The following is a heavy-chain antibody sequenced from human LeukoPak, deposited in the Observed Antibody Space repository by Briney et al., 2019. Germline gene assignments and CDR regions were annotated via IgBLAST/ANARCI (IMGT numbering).Heavy chain of an antibody. CDR2: IYYSGST. J-gene: IGHJ4*02. V-gene: IGHV4-59*08. CDR3: ARQKLRFLDS. CDR1: GGSFSGYY. Sequence: SETLSLTCAVYGGSFSGYYWSWIRQPPGKGLEWIGYIYYSGSTNYNPSLKSRVTISVDTSKNQFSLKLSSVTAADTAVYYCARQKLRFLDSWGQGTLVTVSS. D-gene: IGHD3-3*01.